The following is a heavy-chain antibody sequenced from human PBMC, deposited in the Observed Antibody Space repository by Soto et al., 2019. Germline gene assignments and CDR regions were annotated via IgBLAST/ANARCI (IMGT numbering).Heavy chain of an antibody. CDR1: GFTFDGYA. J-gene: IGHJ5*02. D-gene: IGHD3-10*01. V-gene: IGHV3-9*01. CDR3: AIASGIYYNARGACFDP. CDR2: IDWNSGNI. Sequence: GGSLRLSCAASGFTFDGYAMHWVRQAPGKGLEWVSGIDWNSGNIGFADSVKGRFTISRDNAKNSLYLQMNSLKPEDTALYYCAIASGIYYNARGACFDPWGQGTLVTVSS.